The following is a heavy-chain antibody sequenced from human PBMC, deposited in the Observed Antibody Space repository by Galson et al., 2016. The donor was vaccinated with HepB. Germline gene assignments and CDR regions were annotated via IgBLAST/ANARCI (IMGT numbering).Heavy chain of an antibody. Sequence: SLRLSCAASGFIFGSHAMHWVRQAPGKGLEWVAVISYDGSNQYYVDSVKGRFAISRDNSKNTLYLQINGLRAEDTAVYYCARNRWFFGNTVVTTLTIDYWGQGTLVTVSS. CDR3: ARNRWFFGNTVVTTLTIDY. V-gene: IGHV3-30*09. J-gene: IGHJ4*02. CDR2: ISYDGSNQ. D-gene: IGHD4-23*01. CDR1: GFIFGSHA.